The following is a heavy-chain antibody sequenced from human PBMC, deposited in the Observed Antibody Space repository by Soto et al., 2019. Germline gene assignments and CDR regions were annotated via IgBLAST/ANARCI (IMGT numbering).Heavy chain of an antibody. CDR2: IYHSGST. D-gene: IGHD3-22*01. V-gene: IGHV4-30-2*01. CDR3: ARVYDSSGLHAFDI. CDR1: GGSISSGGYS. Sequence: QLQLQGSGSGLVKPSQTLSLTCAVSGGSISSGGYSWSWIRQPPGKGLEWIGYIYHSGSTYYNPSLKSRVTISVDRSKNQFSLKLSSVTAADTAVYYCARVYDSSGLHAFDIWGQGTMVTVSS. J-gene: IGHJ3*02.